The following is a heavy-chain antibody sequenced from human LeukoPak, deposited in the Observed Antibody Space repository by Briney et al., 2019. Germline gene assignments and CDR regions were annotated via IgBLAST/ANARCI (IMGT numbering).Heavy chain of an antibody. CDR3: ARYSSPESLDY. CDR2: INHSGST. V-gene: IGHV4-34*01. CDR1: GGSFSGYY. Sequence: PSETLSLTCAVYGGSFSGYYWSWIRQPPGKGLEWIGEINHSGSTNYNPSLKSRVTISVDTSKNQFSLKLSSVTAADTAVYYCARYSSPESLDYWGQGTLVTVSS. J-gene: IGHJ4*02. D-gene: IGHD6-13*01.